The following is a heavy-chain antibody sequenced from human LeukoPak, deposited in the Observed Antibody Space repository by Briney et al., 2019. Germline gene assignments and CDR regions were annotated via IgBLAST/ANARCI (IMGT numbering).Heavy chain of an antibody. J-gene: IGHJ5*02. V-gene: IGHV3-23*01. CDR2: ISGSGGST. Sequence: GGSLRLSCAASGFILSYYTMNWVRQAPGKGLECVSAISGSGGSTYYADSVKGRFTISRDNSKNTLYLQMNSLRAEDTAVYYCAKDRLIAAAGTPNWFDPWGQGTLVTVSS. D-gene: IGHD6-13*01. CDR1: GFILSYYT. CDR3: AKDRLIAAAGTPNWFDP.